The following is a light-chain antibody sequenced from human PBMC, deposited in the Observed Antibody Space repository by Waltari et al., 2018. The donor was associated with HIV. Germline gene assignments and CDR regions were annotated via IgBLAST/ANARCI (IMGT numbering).Light chain of an antibody. CDR3: DSRDTNDKHHV. CDR1: SLRRYA. V-gene: IGLV3-19*01. Sequence: SSDLTQHPPVFVALGQTVRITCQVESLRRYASDWYQQKQGQAPVVVMYGKDNRPSGIPDRFSGSSSGNTGSLTITGAQAEDEAVYYCDSRDTNDKHHVFGTGTKVTV. J-gene: IGLJ1*01. CDR2: GKD.